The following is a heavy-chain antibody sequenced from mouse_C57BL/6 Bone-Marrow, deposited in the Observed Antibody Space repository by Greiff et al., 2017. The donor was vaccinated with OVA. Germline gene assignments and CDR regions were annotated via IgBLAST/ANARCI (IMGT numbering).Heavy chain of an antibody. CDR2: IDPENGDT. CDR3: SSTAFDY. D-gene: IGHD1-2*01. CDR1: GFNIKDDY. J-gene: IGHJ2*01. V-gene: IGHV14-4*01. Sequence: EVQLQESGAELVRPGASVKLSCTASGFNIKDDYMHWVKQRPEQGLEWIGWIDPENGDTEYASKFQGKATITADTSSNTAYLQLSSLTSEDTAVYYCSSTAFDYWGQGTTLTVSS.